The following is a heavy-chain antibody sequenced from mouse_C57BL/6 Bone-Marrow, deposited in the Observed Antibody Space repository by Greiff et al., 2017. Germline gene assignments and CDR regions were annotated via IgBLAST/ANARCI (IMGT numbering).Heavy chain of an antibody. CDR2: ISYDGSN. CDR3: ARDRGDYYGSSYSWFAY. D-gene: IGHD1-1*01. V-gene: IGHV3-6*01. CDR1: GYSITSGYY. J-gene: IGHJ3*01. Sequence: EVQLQASGPGLVKPSQSLSLTCSVTGYSITSGYYWNWIRQFPGNKLEWMGYISYDGSNNYNPSLKNRISITRDTSKNQFFLTLNSVTTEDTATYYCARDRGDYYGSSYSWFAYWGQGTLVTVSA.